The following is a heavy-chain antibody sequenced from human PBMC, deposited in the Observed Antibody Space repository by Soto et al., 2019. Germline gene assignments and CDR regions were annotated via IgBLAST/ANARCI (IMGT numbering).Heavy chain of an antibody. CDR2: IYYSGST. V-gene: IGHV4-30-4*01. J-gene: IGHJ5*02. D-gene: IGHD3-3*01. CDR3: ARRTIFGVVTLRFNWFDP. CDR1: GGSISSGDYY. Sequence: QVQLQESGPGLVKPSQTLSLTCTVSGGSISSGDYYWSWIRQPPGKGLEWIGYIYYSGSTYYNPSLKSRVTISVDTSKNQFSLKLSSVTAADTAVYYCARRTIFGVVTLRFNWFDPWGQGTLVTVSS.